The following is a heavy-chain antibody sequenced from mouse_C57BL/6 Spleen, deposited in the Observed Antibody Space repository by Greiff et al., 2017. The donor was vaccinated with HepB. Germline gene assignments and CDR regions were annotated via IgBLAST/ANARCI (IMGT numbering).Heavy chain of an antibody. D-gene: IGHD4-1*01. CDR3: ARAGTGHYYAMDY. J-gene: IGHJ4*01. V-gene: IGHV1-26*01. Sequence: VQLQQSGPELVKPGASVKISCKASGYTFTDYYMNWVKQSHGKSLEWIGDINPNNGGTSYNQKFKGKATLTVDKSSSTAYMELRSLTSEDSAVYYCARAGTGHYYAMDYWGQGTSVTVSS. CDR2: INPNNGGT. CDR1: GYTFTDYY.